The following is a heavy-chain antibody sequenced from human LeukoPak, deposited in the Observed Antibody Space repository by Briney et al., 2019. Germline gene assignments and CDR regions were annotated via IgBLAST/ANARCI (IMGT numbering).Heavy chain of an antibody. J-gene: IGHJ4*02. CDR2: ISSSSSYI. V-gene: IGHV3-21*01. CDR1: GFTFSSYS. D-gene: IGHD5-18*01. Sequence: GGSLRLSCAASGFTFSSYSMNWVCQAPGKGLEWVSSISSSSSYIYYADSVKGRFTISRDNAKNSLYLQMNSLRAEDTAVYYCARGGYSYGYTSSDYWGQGTLVTVSS. CDR3: ARGGYSYGYTSSDY.